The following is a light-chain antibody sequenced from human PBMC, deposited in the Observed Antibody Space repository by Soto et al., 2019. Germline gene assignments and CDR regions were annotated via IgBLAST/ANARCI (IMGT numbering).Light chain of an antibody. CDR1: SSNIGSYT. V-gene: IGLV1-44*01. J-gene: IGLJ2*01. Sequence: QAVVTQPPSASGTPGQRVTISCSGSSSNIGSYTVNWFQQLPGTAPKLLIYSNDQRPSGVPDRFSGSKSGTSASLAISGLQSEDESDYYCAAWDDSLNGRVVFGGGTQLTVL. CDR3: AAWDDSLNGRVV. CDR2: SND.